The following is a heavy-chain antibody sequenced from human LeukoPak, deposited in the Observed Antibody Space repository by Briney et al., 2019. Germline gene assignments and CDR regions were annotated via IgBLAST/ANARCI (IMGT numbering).Heavy chain of an antibody. CDR2: IWHDGSNE. CDR3: ARNNWNSRTQRWFYFDY. J-gene: IGHJ4*02. D-gene: IGHD1-1*01. CDR1: GFNFGIHG. V-gene: IGHV3-33*01. Sequence: PGGSLRLSCAASGFNFGIHGMHWVRQAPGKGLEWLAIIWHDGSNEYYEDSVKGRFTISRDNSKNTVYLQMDSLRAEDTAVYYRARNNWNSRTQRWFYFDYWGQGTLVTVSS.